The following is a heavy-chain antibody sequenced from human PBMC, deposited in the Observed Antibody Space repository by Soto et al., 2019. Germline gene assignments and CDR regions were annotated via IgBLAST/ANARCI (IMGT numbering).Heavy chain of an antibody. CDR1: GFTFNNAW. V-gene: IGHV3-15*01. CDR3: TTDLSPPEGPSYPIDY. Sequence: VQLVESGGGLVKPGGSLRLSCVISGFTFNNAWMNWVRQAPGKGLEWVGRMKNNGATDYAAPVRGRFTISRDDSRDTLYLQMNNLETEDTAVYYCTTDLSPPEGPSYPIDYWGQGTLVTVSS. J-gene: IGHJ4*02. D-gene: IGHD1-26*01. CDR2: MKNNGAT.